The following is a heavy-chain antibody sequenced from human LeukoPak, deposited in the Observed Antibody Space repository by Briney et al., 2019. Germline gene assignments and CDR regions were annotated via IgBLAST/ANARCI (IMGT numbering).Heavy chain of an antibody. J-gene: IGHJ5*02. Sequence: SETPSLTCTVSGGSISSYYWSWIRQPPGKGLEWIGYIYYSGSTNYNPSLKSRVTISVDTSKNQFSLKLSSVTAADTAVYYCARVIRYCSGGSCYAPAFDPWGQGTLVTVSS. CDR3: ARVIRYCSGGSCYAPAFDP. V-gene: IGHV4-59*01. D-gene: IGHD2-15*01. CDR1: GGSISSYY. CDR2: IYYSGST.